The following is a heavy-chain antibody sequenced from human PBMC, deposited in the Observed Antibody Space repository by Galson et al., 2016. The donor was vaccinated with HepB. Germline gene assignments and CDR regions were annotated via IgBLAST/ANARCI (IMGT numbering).Heavy chain of an antibody. J-gene: IGHJ5*02. CDR3: ARRGPYDSTHFDRYQSYNWFDP. Sequence: SETLSLTCAVYGGSFSGYYWNWIRQSPGRGLEWIGEINHRGYTNYNPSLKSRVSMSADPSKTQFSLKLSSVTAADTAIYYCARRGPYDSTHFDRYQSYNWFDPWGQGTLVTVSS. V-gene: IGHV4-34*01. CDR1: GGSFSGYY. D-gene: IGHD3-22*01. CDR2: INHRGYT.